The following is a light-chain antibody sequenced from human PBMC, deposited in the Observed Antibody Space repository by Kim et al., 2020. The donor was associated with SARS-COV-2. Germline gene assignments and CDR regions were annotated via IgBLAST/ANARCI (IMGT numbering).Light chain of an antibody. V-gene: IGLV2-11*01. CDR2: DVT. Sequence: QSALTQPRSVSGSPGQSVIISCTGTSSNIGRYNYVSWYQQNPGKAPKLMIYDVTERPSGVPGRFSGSKSGATASLTISGLQSEDEADYYCCSFAGSYTWVFGGGTQLTVL. CDR1: SSNIGRYNY. J-gene: IGLJ3*02. CDR3: CSFAGSYTWV.